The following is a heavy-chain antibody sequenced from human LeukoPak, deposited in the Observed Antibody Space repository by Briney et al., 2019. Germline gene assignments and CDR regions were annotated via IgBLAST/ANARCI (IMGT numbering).Heavy chain of an antibody. CDR2: ISSSSSYI. CDR1: GFTFSSYR. J-gene: IGHJ4*02. D-gene: IGHD1-7*01. V-gene: IGHV3-21*01. CDR3: ARIWELLDY. Sequence: GGSLRLSCAASGFTFSSYRRNWVRQAPGKGLEGVSSISSSSSYIYYADSVKGRFTIARENAKNSLYLQMNSLRAEDTAVYYCARIWELLDYWGQGTLVTVSS.